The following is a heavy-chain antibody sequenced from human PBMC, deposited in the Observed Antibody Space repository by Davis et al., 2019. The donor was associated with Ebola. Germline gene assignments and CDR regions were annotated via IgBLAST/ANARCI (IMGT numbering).Heavy chain of an antibody. CDR1: GFTFSIYG. CDR2: ITSSGSHI. CDR3: ARAKTNSGVDLGGIYSMDV. J-gene: IGHJ6*02. Sequence: SLKIPCAASGFTFSIYGMIWVRQAPGKGLEWVSSITSSGSHIYYADSVKGRFTISRDNSKNMVNLQMNSLRPDDTAVYHCARAKTNSGVDLGGIYSMDVWGQGTTVTVSS. V-gene: IGHV3-21*01. D-gene: IGHD3-3*01.